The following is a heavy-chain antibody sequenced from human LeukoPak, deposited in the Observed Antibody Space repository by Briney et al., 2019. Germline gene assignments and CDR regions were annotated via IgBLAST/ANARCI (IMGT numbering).Heavy chain of an antibody. CDR2: ISYDGSNK. CDR3: ARTPTLYCSSTSCSG. V-gene: IGHV3-30*04. J-gene: IGHJ4*02. CDR1: GFTFSSYA. Sequence: GGSLRLSCAASGFTFSSYAMHWVRQAPGKGLEWVAVISYDGSNKYYADSVKGRFTISRDNAKNSLYLQMNSLRAEDTAVYYCARTPTLYCSSTSCSGWGQGTLVTVSS. D-gene: IGHD2-2*01.